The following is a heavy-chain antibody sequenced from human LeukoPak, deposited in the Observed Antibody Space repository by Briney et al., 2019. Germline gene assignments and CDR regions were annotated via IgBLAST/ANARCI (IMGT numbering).Heavy chain of an antibody. CDR1: GFTFNNAW. Sequence: GGSLRLSCTASGFTFNNAWMTWVRQAPGKGLEWVGRIKTKTDGGATDYAAPVKGRFTISRDDSKNTLYLQMNSLKIDDTAVYYSTNVPLRSLEWFYWGQGTLVTVSS. CDR3: TNVPLRSLEWFY. D-gene: IGHD3-3*01. V-gene: IGHV3-15*01. CDR2: IKTKTDGGAT. J-gene: IGHJ4*02.